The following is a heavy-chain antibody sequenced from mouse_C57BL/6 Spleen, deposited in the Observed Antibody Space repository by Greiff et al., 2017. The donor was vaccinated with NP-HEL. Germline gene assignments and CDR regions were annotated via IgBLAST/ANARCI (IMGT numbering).Heavy chain of an antibody. CDR1: GYTFTSYW. Sequence: QVQLQQPGAELVRPGTSVKLSCKASGYTFTSYWMHWVKQRPGQGLEWIGVIDPSDSYTNYNQKFKGKATLTVDPSSSTAYMQLSSLTSEDSAVYYCARSIGDYGSSYGYFDVWGTGTTVTVSS. D-gene: IGHD1-1*01. CDR3: ARSIGDYGSSYGYFDV. CDR2: IDPSDSYT. J-gene: IGHJ1*03. V-gene: IGHV1-59*01.